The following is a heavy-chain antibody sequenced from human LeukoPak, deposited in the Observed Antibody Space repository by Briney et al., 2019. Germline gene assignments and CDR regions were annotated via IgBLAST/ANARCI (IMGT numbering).Heavy chain of an antibody. CDR2: ISYDGSNK. CDR1: GFTFSSYG. J-gene: IGHJ4*02. V-gene: IGHV3-30*18. Sequence: GRSLRLSCAASGFTFSSYGMHWVRQAPGKGLEWVAVISYDGSNKYYADSVKGRFTISRDNSKNTLYLQMNSLRAEDTAVYYCAKSTMIVVVITFFDYWGQGTLVTVSS. CDR3: AKSTMIVVVITFFDY. D-gene: IGHD3-22*01.